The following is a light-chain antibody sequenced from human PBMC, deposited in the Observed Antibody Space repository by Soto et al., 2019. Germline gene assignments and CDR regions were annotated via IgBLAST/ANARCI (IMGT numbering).Light chain of an antibody. CDR1: QSLLYSSNNRNY. V-gene: IGKV4-1*01. CDR2: WAS. Sequence: DIVMTQSPDSLAVSLGARATINCKASQSLLYSSNNRNYLAWYQQKSGHPPRLLIYWASTRESGVPDRFSGRVSVTDFTLTINGLQAEYVAVYFCQQYYSAPATFGQGTKVEIK. CDR3: QQYYSAPAT. J-gene: IGKJ1*01.